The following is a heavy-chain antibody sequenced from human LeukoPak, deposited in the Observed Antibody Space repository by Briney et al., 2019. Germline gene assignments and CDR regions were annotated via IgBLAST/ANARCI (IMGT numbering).Heavy chain of an antibody. CDR2: ISGSGGST. CDR3: ARLGPRSGIAVADY. V-gene: IGHV3-23*01. D-gene: IGHD6-19*01. CDR1: GFTFSSYA. J-gene: IGHJ4*02. Sequence: HPGGSLRLSCAASGFTFSSYAMSWVRQAPGKGLEWVSAISGSGGSTYYADSVKGRFTISRDNSKNTLYLQMNSLRAEDTAVYYCARLGPRSGIAVADYWGQGTLVTVSS.